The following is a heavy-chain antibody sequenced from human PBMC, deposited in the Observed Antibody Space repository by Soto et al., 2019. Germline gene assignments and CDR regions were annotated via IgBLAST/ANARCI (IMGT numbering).Heavy chain of an antibody. CDR3: ARDPYGDYVLAWYDY. V-gene: IGHV1-69*13. J-gene: IGHJ4*02. CDR2: IIPIFGTA. D-gene: IGHD4-17*01. Sequence: SVKVSCKASGGTFSSYAISWVRQAPGQGLEWMGGIIPIFGTANYAQKSQGRVTITADESTSTAYMELSSLRSEDTAVYYCARDPYGDYVLAWYDYWGQGTLVTVSS. CDR1: GGTFSSYA.